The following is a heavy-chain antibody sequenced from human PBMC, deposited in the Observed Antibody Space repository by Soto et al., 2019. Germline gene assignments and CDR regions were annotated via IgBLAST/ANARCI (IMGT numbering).Heavy chain of an antibody. Sequence: ASVKVSCKASGYTFTSYGISWVRQAPGQGLEWMGRIIPINGKANYAQKFQGRVTITADKSTSTAYMELSSLRSEDTAVYYFAREYYDFWSGYPTVTWFDPWGQGTLVTVSS. CDR2: IIPINGKA. J-gene: IGHJ5*02. D-gene: IGHD3-3*01. V-gene: IGHV1-69*04. CDR3: AREYYDFWSGYPTVTWFDP. CDR1: GYTFTSYG.